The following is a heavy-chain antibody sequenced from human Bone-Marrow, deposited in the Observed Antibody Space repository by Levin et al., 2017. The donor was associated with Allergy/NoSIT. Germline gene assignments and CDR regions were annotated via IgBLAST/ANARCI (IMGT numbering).Heavy chain of an antibody. J-gene: IGHJ4*02. CDR1: GGSMNDYY. V-gene: IGHV4-59*01. Sequence: SETLSLTCAVSGGSMNDYYWSWVRQPPGKGLEYIGHFLYGGNAYYNPSLRGRVTMSADTSRKEVSLKLASVTAADTAIYYCAGGGYAARFEYWGQGALVTVSS. CDR3: AGGGYAARFEY. D-gene: IGHD6-25*01. CDR2: FLYGGNA.